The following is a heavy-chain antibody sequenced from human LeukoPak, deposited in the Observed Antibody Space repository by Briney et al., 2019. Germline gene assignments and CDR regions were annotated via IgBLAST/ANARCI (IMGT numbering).Heavy chain of an antibody. J-gene: IGHJ5*02. D-gene: IGHD3-22*01. CDR2: IDISGST. CDR3: AGLYYYDSSGFDP. CDR1: GGSISSYY. Sequence: PETLSLTCSASGGSISSYYWSWIQQPAGNGLEWIGRIDISGSTNDNPSLKSRVTMSVDTSKNQFSLRLSSVTAADTAFYYCAGLYYYDSSGFDPWGQGTLVTVSS. V-gene: IGHV4-4*07.